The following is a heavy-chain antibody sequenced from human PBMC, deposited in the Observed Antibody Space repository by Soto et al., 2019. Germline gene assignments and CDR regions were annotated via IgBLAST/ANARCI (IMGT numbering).Heavy chain of an antibody. Sequence: SETLSLTCTVSGGSVSNSNYYWGWIRQSPGKGLEWIGSVYYRGRSYSKSSVKSRVTISVGTSKNQFSLNLNSVTASDTAVYYRARAQWQLLSYFDYLDPGTLVTASS. CDR1: GGSVSNSNYY. CDR3: ARAQWQLLSYFDY. D-gene: IGHD1-26*01. CDR2: VYYRGRS. V-gene: IGHV4-39*01. J-gene: IGHJ4*02.